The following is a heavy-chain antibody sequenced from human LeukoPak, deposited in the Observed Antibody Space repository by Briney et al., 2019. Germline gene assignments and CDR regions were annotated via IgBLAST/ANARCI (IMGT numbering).Heavy chain of an antibody. Sequence: GGSLRLSRAASGFTFSSYSMNWVRQAPGKGLEWVSSISSSSSYIYYADSVKGRFTISRDNAKNSLYLQMNSLRAEDTAVYYCARDMSSSSWDYGMDVWGQGTTVTVSS. J-gene: IGHJ6*02. CDR1: GFTFSSYS. CDR2: ISSSSSYI. CDR3: ARDMSSSSWDYGMDV. V-gene: IGHV3-21*01. D-gene: IGHD6-13*01.